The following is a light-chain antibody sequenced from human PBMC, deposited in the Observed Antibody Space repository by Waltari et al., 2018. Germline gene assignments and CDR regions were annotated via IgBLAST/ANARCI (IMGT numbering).Light chain of an antibody. Sequence: QSALTQPPSVSGSPGQSVTISCTGTSRDVGSDNRLSWYQQPPDTAPKLILYEVSDRPSGVPDRFSGSKSANTAFLTISGLQAEDEADYFCSSYTSSSTWVFGTGTKVTVL. V-gene: IGLV2-18*02. J-gene: IGLJ1*01. CDR1: SRDVGSDNR. CDR3: SSYTSSSTWV. CDR2: EVS.